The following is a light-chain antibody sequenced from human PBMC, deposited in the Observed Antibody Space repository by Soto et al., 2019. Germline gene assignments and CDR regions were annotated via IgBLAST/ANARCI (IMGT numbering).Light chain of an antibody. CDR2: AAS. CDR1: QSISSY. CDR3: QESYSTTRT. J-gene: IGKJ1*01. V-gene: IGKV1-39*01. Sequence: DIQMTQSPSSLSASVGDRVTITCRASQSISSYLNWYQQKPGKAPKLLIYAASSLQSGVPSRFRGSGSGTDFTLTISSLQTEDFATDYCQESYSTTRTFCQRTMVEIE.